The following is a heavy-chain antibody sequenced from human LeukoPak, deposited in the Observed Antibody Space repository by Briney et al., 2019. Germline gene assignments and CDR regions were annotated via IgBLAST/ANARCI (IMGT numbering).Heavy chain of an antibody. D-gene: IGHD1-26*01. CDR1: GFSLSTSGVG. CDR2: IYWNGDK. J-gene: IGHJ4*02. Sequence: SGPTLVKPTQTLTLTCTFSGFSLSTSGVGVGWIRQPPGKALEWLALIYWNGDKHYSPSLGSRLTITEDSPKNQVVLTMTNMDPVDTATYYCAHQRGSRVYFDYWGQGTLVTVSS. V-gene: IGHV2-5*01. CDR3: AHQRGSRVYFDY.